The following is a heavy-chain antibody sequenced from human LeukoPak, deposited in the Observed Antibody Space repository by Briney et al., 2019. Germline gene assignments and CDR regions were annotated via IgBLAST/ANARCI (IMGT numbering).Heavy chain of an antibody. V-gene: IGHV3-30-3*01. CDR1: GFTFSSYA. CDR3: ARALAPYAFDI. Sequence: GGSLRLSCAASGFTFSSYAMHWVRQAPGKGLEWVAVISYDGSNKYYADSVKGRFTISRDNSKNTLYLQMNSLRAEDTAVYYCARALAPYAFDIWGQGTMVTVSS. D-gene: IGHD3-16*02. J-gene: IGHJ3*02. CDR2: ISYDGSNK.